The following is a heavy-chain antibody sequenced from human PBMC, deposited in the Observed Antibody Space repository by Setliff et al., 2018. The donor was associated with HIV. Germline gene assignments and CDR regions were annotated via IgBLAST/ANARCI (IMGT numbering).Heavy chain of an antibody. CDR1: GYTFTNFG. CDR2: VSLYNGHT. CDR3: ARWSCGRATCYDSPYNWFEP. V-gene: IGHV1-18*01. Sequence: ASVKVSCKASGYTFTNFGVGWVRQAPGQGLEWMGWVSLYNGHTKYAQRFQGRVTMSTDTSTSTIYMELTSLRSDDTAVYYCARWSCGRATCYDSPYNWFEPWGQGTLVTVSS. J-gene: IGHJ5*02. D-gene: IGHD2-2*01.